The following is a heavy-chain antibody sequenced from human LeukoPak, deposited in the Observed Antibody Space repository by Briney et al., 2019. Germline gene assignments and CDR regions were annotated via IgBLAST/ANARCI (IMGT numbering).Heavy chain of an antibody. J-gene: IGHJ4*02. V-gene: IGHV3-66*01. Sequence: GGSLRLSCAASGLTVRTNSMSWVRQAPGKGLEWVSVLHPGGDTHYADSVKGRFTISRDNSKNTLNLQMDSLRVEDTAVYYCARWGGHVDYWGQGTLVTVSS. D-gene: IGHD3-3*01. CDR2: LHPGGDT. CDR1: GLTVRTNS. CDR3: ARWGGHVDY.